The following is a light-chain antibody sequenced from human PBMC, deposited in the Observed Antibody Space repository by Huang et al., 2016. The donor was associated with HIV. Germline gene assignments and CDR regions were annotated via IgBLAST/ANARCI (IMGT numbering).Light chain of an antibody. V-gene: IGKV1-5*03. J-gene: IGKJ1*01. CDR2: KIS. CDR3: QYGET. Sequence: DIQLTQSPSTLSASVGDRLTTTCRASPNISSWLDWYQQKPGKAPKLLIYKISSLESGVPSRFSGSGSGTKFTLTINSLQPDDIGTYYCQYGETFGQGSKVEVK. CDR1: PNISSW.